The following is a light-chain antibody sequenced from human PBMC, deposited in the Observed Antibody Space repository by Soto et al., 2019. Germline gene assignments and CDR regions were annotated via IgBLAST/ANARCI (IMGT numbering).Light chain of an antibody. Sequence: EIGMTQSPATLSVSPGQRATLSCRASQTFSKNLAWYQQKPGQAPRLLIYGASTRATGIPARFSGSGSGTEFTLIISSLQSEDFATYYCQHYNSYSEAFGQGTKVELK. J-gene: IGKJ1*01. CDR2: GAS. V-gene: IGKV3-15*01. CDR1: QTFSKN. CDR3: QHYNSYSEA.